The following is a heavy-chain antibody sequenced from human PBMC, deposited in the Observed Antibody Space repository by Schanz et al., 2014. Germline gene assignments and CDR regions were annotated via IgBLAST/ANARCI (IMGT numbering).Heavy chain of an antibody. J-gene: IGHJ4*02. V-gene: IGHV7-4-1*02. Sequence: QVQLVQSGSQLKKPGASVKISCKASGYIFTSYALNWVRQAPGQGLEWMGYINTDTGNPTAAQGFQGRVVFSMDTSVNTAYIQINSLRPDDTAVYFCARHERFEELSVVDYWGQGTRVTVSS. CDR1: GYIFTSYA. CDR2: INTDTGNP. D-gene: IGHD3-10*01. CDR3: ARHERFEELSVVDY.